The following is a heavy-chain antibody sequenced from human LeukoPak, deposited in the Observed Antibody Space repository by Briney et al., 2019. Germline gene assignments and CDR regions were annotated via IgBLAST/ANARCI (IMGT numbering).Heavy chain of an antibody. CDR2: IYYSGST. V-gene: IGHV4-39*01. J-gene: IGHJ4*02. CDR1: GGSISSSSYY. D-gene: IGHD2-21*01. Sequence: PSETLSLTCTVSGGSISSSSYYWGWIRPPPGKGLEWIGSIYYSGSTYYNPSLKSRVTISVDTSKNQFSLKLSSVTAADTAVYYCARHAIEGDYFDYWGQGTLVTVSS. CDR3: ARHAIEGDYFDY.